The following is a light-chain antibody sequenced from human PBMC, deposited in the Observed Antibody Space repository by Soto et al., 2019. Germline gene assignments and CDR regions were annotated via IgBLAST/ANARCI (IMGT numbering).Light chain of an antibody. CDR3: CAYAGSGTVV. Sequence: QCALTQPASVYGSPEQSITISCTRTSSDVGSYNLVSWYQQHPGKAPKVMIYEATKRPSGVSNRFSGSKSGNTASLTISGLQAEDEADYYCCAYAGSGTVVFGGGTKLTV. J-gene: IGLJ3*02. V-gene: IGLV2-23*01. CDR2: EAT. CDR1: SSDVGSYNL.